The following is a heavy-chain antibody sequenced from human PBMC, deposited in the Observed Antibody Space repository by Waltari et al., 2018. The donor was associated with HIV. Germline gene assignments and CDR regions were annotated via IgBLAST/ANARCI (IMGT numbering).Heavy chain of an antibody. CDR1: GYTSTGYS. D-gene: IGHD1-7*01. V-gene: IGHV1-2*02. CDR3: ARDRARTTDYYYYGMDV. CDR2: INPNSGGT. Sequence: QVQLVQSGAEVKTPGASVKVPCTASGYTSTGYSRHWVRQAPGQGLEWMGWINPNSGGTNYGQKFKGRVTMTRDTSNSTAYMDLSRLRSDDTAVYYCARDRARTTDYYYYGMDVWGQGTTVTVSS. J-gene: IGHJ6*02.